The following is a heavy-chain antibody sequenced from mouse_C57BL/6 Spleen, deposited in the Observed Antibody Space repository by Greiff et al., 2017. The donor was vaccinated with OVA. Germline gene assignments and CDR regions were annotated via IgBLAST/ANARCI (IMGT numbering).Heavy chain of an antibody. J-gene: IGHJ2*01. D-gene: IGHD3-2*02. Sequence: QVQLQQSGAELVKPGASVKMSCKASGYTFTSYWITWVKQRPGQGLEWIGDIYPGSGSTNYNEKFKSKATLTVDTSFSTAYMQLSSLTSEDSAVYYCARRGGRSSGSYYFDYWGQGTTLTVSS. CDR2: IYPGSGST. V-gene: IGHV1-55*01. CDR3: ARRGGRSSGSYYFDY. CDR1: GYTFTSYW.